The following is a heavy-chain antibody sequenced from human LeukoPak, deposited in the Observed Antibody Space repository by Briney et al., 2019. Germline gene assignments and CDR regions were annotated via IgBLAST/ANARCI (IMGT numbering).Heavy chain of an antibody. J-gene: IGHJ4*02. CDR3: ARDRVRGSSNPYFDY. Sequence: SETLSLTCTVSGGSVSSGSYYWSWIRQPPGKGLEWIGYIYYSGSTNYNPSLKSRVTISIDTSKNQFSLKLSSVTAADTAVYYLARDRVRGSSNPYFDYWGQGTLVTVSS. V-gene: IGHV4-61*01. D-gene: IGHD1-26*01. CDR1: GGSVSSGSYY. CDR2: IYYSGST.